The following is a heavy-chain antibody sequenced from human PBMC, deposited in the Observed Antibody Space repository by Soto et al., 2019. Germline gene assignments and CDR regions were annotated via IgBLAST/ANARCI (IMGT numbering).Heavy chain of an antibody. CDR1: RLTFSSYA. V-gene: IGHV3-23*01. CDR2: ISGSGDTT. J-gene: IGHJ4*02. D-gene: IGHD6-13*01. CDR3: AKADYSYSWAPGDY. Sequence: EVQLLESGGGLVQPGGSLRLSCVTSRLTFSSYALNWVRQAPGKGLEWVSSISGSGDTTYYADSVKGRFTISRDNSKNMLYLQMNSMRVEDTALYYCAKADYSYSWAPGDYWGQGTLVTVSS.